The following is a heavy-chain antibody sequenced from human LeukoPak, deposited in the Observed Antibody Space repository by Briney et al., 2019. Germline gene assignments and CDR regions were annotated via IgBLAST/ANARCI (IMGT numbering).Heavy chain of an antibody. V-gene: IGHV3-74*01. CDR1: RLNLRNYW. J-gene: IGHJ4*02. CDR3: ARAIVSGSGSLDY. CDR2: VKSDGSNP. D-gene: IGHD3-10*01. Sequence: GGSLRLSCAASRLNLRNYWLHWVRPAPGKGLVWVSRVKSDGSNPSYADSVKGRFTISRDNAENMLYLQMNTLGAEDTAVYYCARAIVSGSGSLDYWGQGTLVSVSS.